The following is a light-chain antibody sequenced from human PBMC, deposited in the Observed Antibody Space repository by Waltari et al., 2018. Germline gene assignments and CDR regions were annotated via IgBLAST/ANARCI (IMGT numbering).Light chain of an antibody. Sequence: SYELTQPPSVSVSPGQAARISCSGDALPKKYVHWYQQKSGQAPVLVIHEGSKRPSGIPVDFSACSSGKMATLTITGAQVEDEADYYCYSAGSSGNHRLCGGGTKLTVL. CDR2: EGS. CDR1: ALPKKY. V-gene: IGLV3-10*01. CDR3: YSAGSSGNHRL. J-gene: IGLJ3*02.